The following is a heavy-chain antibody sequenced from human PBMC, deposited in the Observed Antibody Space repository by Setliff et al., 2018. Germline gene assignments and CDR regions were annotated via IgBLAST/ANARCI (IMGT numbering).Heavy chain of an antibody. CDR2: ISGSGGTT. D-gene: IGHD1-1*01. J-gene: IGHJ4*02. CDR3: ATRLGDF. CDR1: GFIFSNYA. Sequence: GGSLRLSCAASGFIFSNYAMTWVRQAPGKGLEWVSIISGSGGTTYYADSVKGRFTISRDNSKNTLFLQNNSLRAEDTALYYCATRLGDFWGQGTLVTVSS. V-gene: IGHV3-23*01.